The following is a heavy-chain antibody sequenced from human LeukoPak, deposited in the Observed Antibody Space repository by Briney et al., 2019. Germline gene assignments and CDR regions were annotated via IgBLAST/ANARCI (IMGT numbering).Heavy chain of an antibody. D-gene: IGHD3-10*01. CDR2: ISGSGGST. CDR1: GFTFSSYG. CDR3: AKKYTMVRGVTPFDY. J-gene: IGHJ4*02. V-gene: IGHV3-23*01. Sequence: HPGGSLRLSCAASGFTFSSYGMSWVRQAPGKGLEWVSGISGSGGSTYYADSVKGRFTISRDNSKNTLYLQMNSLRAEDTAVYYCAKKYTMVRGVTPFDYWAREPWSPSPQ.